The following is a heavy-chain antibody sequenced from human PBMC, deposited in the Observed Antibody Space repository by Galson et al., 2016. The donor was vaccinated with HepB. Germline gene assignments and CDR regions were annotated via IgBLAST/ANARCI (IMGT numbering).Heavy chain of an antibody. Sequence: SETLSLTCTVSGDSINSGYYWGWIRQPPGKGLEWIASIYHTGSTYRNPSLKSRVTIFLDTSKTQFSLTLTSVTAADTAVYYCARDPPRIGPSDGYFDLWGRGTLVTVSS. CDR1: GDSINSGYY. J-gene: IGHJ2*01. CDR3: ARDPPRIGPSDGYFDL. CDR2: IYHTGST. D-gene: IGHD2-15*01. V-gene: IGHV4-38-2*02.